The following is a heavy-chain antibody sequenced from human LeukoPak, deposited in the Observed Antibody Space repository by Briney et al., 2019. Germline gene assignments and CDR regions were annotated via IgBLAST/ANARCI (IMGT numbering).Heavy chain of an antibody. J-gene: IGHJ4*02. D-gene: IGHD5-12*01. V-gene: IGHV4-59*01. Sequence: PSETLSLTCTVSGGSISSYYWSWIRQPPGKGLEWIGYICYSGSTNYNPSLKSRVTISVDTSKNQFSLKLSSVTAADTAVYYCAAGTDIVATIFDYWGQGTLVTVSS. CDR2: ICYSGST. CDR1: GGSISSYY. CDR3: AAGTDIVATIFDY.